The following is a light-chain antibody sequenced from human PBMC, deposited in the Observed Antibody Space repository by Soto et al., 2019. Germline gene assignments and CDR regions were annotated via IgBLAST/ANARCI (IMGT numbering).Light chain of an antibody. CDR2: GAS. V-gene: IGKV3-20*01. CDR1: QSVSSSY. CDR3: HQYGTSPQT. Sequence: EIVLTQSPGTLSLSPGERATLSCRASQSVSSSYLAWYQQKPDQAPRLLIYGASSRATGIPDRFSGSESGTDFTLTISRLEPEDFAVYYCHQYGTSPQTFGQGTKVEIK. J-gene: IGKJ1*01.